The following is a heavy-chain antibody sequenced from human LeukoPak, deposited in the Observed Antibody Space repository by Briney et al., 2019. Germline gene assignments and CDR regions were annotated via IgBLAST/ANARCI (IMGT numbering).Heavy chain of an antibody. CDR2: INSDGSST. J-gene: IGHJ5*02. CDR3: ASTSYDSSGYPRIDP. D-gene: IGHD3-22*01. Sequence: GGSLRLSCAASGFTFDDYAMHWVRQAPGKGLEWVSRINSDGSSTSYADSVKGRFTISRDNAKNTLYLQMNSLRAEDTAVYYCASTSYDSSGYPRIDPWGQGTLVTVSS. CDR1: GFTFDDYA. V-gene: IGHV3-74*01.